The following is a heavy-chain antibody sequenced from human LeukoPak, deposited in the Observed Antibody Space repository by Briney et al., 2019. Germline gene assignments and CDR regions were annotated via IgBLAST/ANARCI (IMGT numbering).Heavy chain of an antibody. CDR3: ARDRGDDTVSYFDS. D-gene: IGHD3-22*01. V-gene: IGHV1-2*06. CDR1: GYTRTGYY. Sequence: GASVKGSCKASGYTRTGYYMQGVRQAPGEGLEWMGRINPNSGGTNSAQKFQGRITMTRDTSINTAYMELSRLRSDDTAVYYCARDRGDDTVSYFDSWGQGTLVTVSS. CDR2: INPNSGGT. J-gene: IGHJ4*02.